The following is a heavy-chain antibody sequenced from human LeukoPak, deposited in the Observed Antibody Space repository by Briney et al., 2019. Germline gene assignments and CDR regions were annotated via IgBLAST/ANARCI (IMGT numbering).Heavy chain of an antibody. CDR3: ARDVKGVGYYAVDI. V-gene: IGHV1-46*01. CDR2: INPSGGTT. CDR1: GYSFSSYY. Sequence: ASVRVSCKASGYSFSSYYLHWVRQAPGQGLEWMGIINPSGGTTTYAEKFQGRVTMTRDASTSTVYMELSSLRSEDTAVYYCARDVKGVGYYAVDIWGQGTTVTVSS. D-gene: IGHD1-26*01. J-gene: IGHJ6*02.